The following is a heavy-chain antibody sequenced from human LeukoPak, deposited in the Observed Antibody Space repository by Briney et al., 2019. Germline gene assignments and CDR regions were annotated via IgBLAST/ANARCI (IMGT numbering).Heavy chain of an antibody. V-gene: IGHV4-59*01. CDR1: GGSINNYY. Sequence: PSETLSLTCTVSGGSINNYYWSRIRQLPGKGLEWIGYIYYSGSTNYNPSLKSRVTISIDTSKSQFSLKLSSVTAADTAVYYCARDFWSGYHLFDPWGQGTLVTVSS. CDR2: IYYSGST. D-gene: IGHD3-3*01. J-gene: IGHJ5*02. CDR3: ARDFWSGYHLFDP.